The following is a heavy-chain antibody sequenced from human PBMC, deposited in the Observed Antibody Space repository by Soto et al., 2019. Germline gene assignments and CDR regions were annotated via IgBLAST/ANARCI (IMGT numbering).Heavy chain of an antibody. Sequence: VGSLRLSGAASGFTFSTHAMSWVRQARGKGLEWVSSISSGGTTTFYAASVEGRFTISRDKSKNTLYLQMNSLRADDTAVYYCAREGGSIGGWFGRKFDSWGQGTQVTVSS. CDR2: ISSGGTTT. J-gene: IGHJ4*02. D-gene: IGHD6-19*01. CDR3: AREGGSIGGWFGRKFDS. CDR1: GFTFSTHA. V-gene: IGHV3-23*01.